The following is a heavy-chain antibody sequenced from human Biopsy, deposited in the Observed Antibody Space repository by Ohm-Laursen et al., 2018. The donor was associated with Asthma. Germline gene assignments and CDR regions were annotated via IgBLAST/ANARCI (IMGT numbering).Heavy chain of an antibody. V-gene: IGHV3-11*01. D-gene: IGHD6-25*01. CDR2: ISSSGSTK. J-gene: IGHJ6*02. Sequence: SLRLSCAASGFSFSDYYMTWMRQAPGKGLEWVSSISSSGSTKYPPQSAHARLPISRDNAQKSLFLQINSLRAEDTAIYFCARVLESSDRGPFYFFALDVWGQGTTVAVS. CDR1: GFSFSDYY. CDR3: ARVLESSDRGPFYFFALDV.